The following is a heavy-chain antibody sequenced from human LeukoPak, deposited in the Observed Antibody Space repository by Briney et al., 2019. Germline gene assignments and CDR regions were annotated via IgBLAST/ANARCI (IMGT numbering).Heavy chain of an antibody. D-gene: IGHD6-13*01. CDR3: ARSNKIAAAASFDY. Sequence: SETLSLTCTVSGGSISSGGYYWSWIRQPPGKGLEWIGYIYHSGSTYYNPSLKSRVTISVDRSKNQFSLKLSSVTAADTAVYYCARSNKIAAAASFDYWGQGTLVTVSS. CDR1: GGSISSGGYY. J-gene: IGHJ4*02. V-gene: IGHV4-30-2*01. CDR2: IYHSGST.